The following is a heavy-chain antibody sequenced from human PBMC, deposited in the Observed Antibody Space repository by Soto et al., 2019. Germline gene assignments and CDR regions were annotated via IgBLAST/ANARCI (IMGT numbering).Heavy chain of an antibody. J-gene: IGHJ5*02. V-gene: IGHV1-69*01. CDR1: GGTFSTYG. Sequence: QVQLVQSGAEVKKPGSSVKVSCKSSGGTFSTYGFFWVRQAPGQGLEWMGGIIPIFGTTNYAQKFKDRVTITSAAATSTVYMERTSLKSEDTAVYYCARGGLRVFHSPLRIDPWWQGTLVNVSS. D-gene: IGHD2-15*01. CDR3: ARGGLRVFHSPLRIDP. CDR2: IIPIFGTT.